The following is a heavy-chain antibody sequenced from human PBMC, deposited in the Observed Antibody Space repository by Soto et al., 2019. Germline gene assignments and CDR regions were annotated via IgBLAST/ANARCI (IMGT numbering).Heavy chain of an antibody. J-gene: IGHJ5*02. CDR3: ARPQIAAAGTHWFDP. D-gene: IGHD6-13*01. CDR2: INSDGSST. V-gene: IGHV3-74*01. Sequence: GGSLRLSCAASGFTFSSYWMHWVRQAPGKGLVWVSRINSDGSSTSYADSVKGRFTISRDNAKNTLYLQMNSLRAEDTAVYYCARPQIAAAGTHWFDPWGQGTLVTVSS. CDR1: GFTFSSYW.